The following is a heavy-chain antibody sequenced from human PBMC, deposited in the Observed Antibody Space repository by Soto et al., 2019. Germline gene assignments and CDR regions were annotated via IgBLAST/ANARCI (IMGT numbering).Heavy chain of an antibody. CDR2: IYYSGST. J-gene: IGHJ4*02. CDR1: GGSFSSSSYY. CDR3: ARRDYGGNSPLFDY. V-gene: IGHV4-39*01. D-gene: IGHD4-17*01. Sequence: QLQLQESGPGLVKPSETLSLTCTVSGGSFSSSSYYWGWIRQPPGKGLEWIGSIYYSGSTYYNPSLKSRVTISVDTSKNQFSLKLSSVTAADTAVYYCARRDYGGNSPLFDYWGQGTLVTVSS.